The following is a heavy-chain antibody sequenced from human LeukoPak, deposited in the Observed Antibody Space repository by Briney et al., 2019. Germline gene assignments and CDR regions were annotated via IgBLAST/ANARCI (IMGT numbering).Heavy chain of an antibody. J-gene: IGHJ4*02. Sequence: SETLSLTCTVSGGSIGSHYWNWIRQSPGKGLEWIGYIYYTGNTKYNPPLEGRVSMSVDTSKNHFSLNLNSVTATDTAVYYCARQRIAVADHFDLWGQGTLVAVSS. CDR1: GGSIGSHY. CDR3: ARQRIAVADHFDL. V-gene: IGHV4-59*08. D-gene: IGHD6-19*01. CDR2: IYYTGNT.